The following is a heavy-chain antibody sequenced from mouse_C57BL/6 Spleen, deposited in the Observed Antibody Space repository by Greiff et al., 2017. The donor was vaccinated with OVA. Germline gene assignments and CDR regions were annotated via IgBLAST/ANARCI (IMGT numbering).Heavy chain of an antibody. Sequence: QVQLQQPGAELVRPGSSVKLSCKASGYTFTSYWMHWVKQRPIQGLEWIGNIDPSDSETHYNQKFKDKATLTVDQSSSTAYMQLSSLTSEDSAVYCCARGITTVVSWYFDVWGTGTTVTVSS. D-gene: IGHD1-1*01. J-gene: IGHJ1*03. CDR1: GYTFTSYW. CDR2: IDPSDSET. V-gene: IGHV1-52*01. CDR3: ARGITTVVSWYFDV.